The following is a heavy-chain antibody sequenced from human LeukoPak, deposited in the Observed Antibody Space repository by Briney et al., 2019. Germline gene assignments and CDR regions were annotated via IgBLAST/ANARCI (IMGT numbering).Heavy chain of an antibody. V-gene: IGHV3-53*01. CDR3: AKSQGSGYYRGHIDY. D-gene: IGHD3-22*01. CDR1: GFTVSSNY. CDR2: IYSGGST. Sequence: GGSLRLSCAASGFTVSSNYMSWVRQAPGKGLEWVSVIYSGGSTFYADSVKGRFSISRDNSKNTLYLQMNSLRAEDTAVYYCAKSQGSGYYRGHIDYWGQGTLVTVSA. J-gene: IGHJ4*02.